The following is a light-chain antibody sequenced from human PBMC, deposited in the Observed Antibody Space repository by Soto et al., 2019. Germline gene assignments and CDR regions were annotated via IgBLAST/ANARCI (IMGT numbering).Light chain of an antibody. CDR2: GNS. Sequence: QSALTQPPSVSGAPGQRVTISCTGSSSNIGAGYDVHWYQQLPGTAPKLLIYGNSNRPSGVPDRFSGSKSGTSASLAITGLRAEDEADYYCQSYDSSLSGCVFGGGTKLTVL. CDR1: SSNIGAGYD. CDR3: QSYDSSLSGCV. V-gene: IGLV1-40*01. J-gene: IGLJ3*02.